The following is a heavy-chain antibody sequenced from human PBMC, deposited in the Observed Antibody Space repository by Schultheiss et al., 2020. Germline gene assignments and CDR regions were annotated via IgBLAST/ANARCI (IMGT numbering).Heavy chain of an antibody. CDR1: GFTFSSYG. V-gene: IGHV3-33*01. CDR2: IWYDGSNK. D-gene: IGHD6-13*01. CDR3: ARQSWYEAYFDY. Sequence: GESLKISCAASGFTFSSYGMHWVRQAPGKGLEWVAVIWYDGSNKYYADSVKGRFTISRDNSKNTLYLQMNSLRAEDTAVYYCARQSWYEAYFDYWGQGTL. J-gene: IGHJ4*02.